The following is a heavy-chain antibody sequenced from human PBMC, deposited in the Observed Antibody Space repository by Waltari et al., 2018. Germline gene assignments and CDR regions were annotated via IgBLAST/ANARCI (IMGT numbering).Heavy chain of an antibody. J-gene: IGHJ4*02. CDR2: IYGGGGA. CDR1: DGFITSYS. Sequence: QVQLQESGPGLVKPSETLSLTCTVSDGFITSYSWSWIRQPAGKGLEWIGRIYGGGGADYNPSLRSRVAMSVDTSKSQFSLMMRSVTAADTAIYYCARTYSSAWPPLLDYWGQGTLVTVSS. D-gene: IGHD6-19*01. V-gene: IGHV4-4*07. CDR3: ARTYSSAWPPLLDY.